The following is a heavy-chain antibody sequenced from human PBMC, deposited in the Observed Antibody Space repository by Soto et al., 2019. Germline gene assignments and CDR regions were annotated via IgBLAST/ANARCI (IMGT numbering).Heavy chain of an antibody. CDR1: GFTFSSYA. V-gene: IGHV3-64D*08. J-gene: IGHJ3*02. CDR3: VKDRGGLLWFGERKTEAFDI. CDR2: ISSNGGST. Sequence: GGSLRLSCSASGFTFSSYAMHWVRQAPGKGLEYVSAISSNGGSTYYADSVKGRFTISRDNSKNTLYLQMSSLRAEDTAVYYCVKDRGGLLWFGERKTEAFDIWGQGTLVTVSS. D-gene: IGHD3-10*01.